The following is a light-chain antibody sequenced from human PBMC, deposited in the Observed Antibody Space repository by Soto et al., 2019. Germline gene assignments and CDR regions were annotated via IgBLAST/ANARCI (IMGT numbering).Light chain of an antibody. CDR3: QQYTNWPIT. CDR1: QSIGSN. Sequence: ELVLTQSPATLSVSPGERATLSCRASQSIGSNYLAWYQQKPGQAPRLLIYGISARATGIPARFSGSGSGTDFTLTISSLQSEDFAVYYCQQYTNWPITFGQGTRLEIK. V-gene: IGKV3-15*01. CDR2: GIS. J-gene: IGKJ5*01.